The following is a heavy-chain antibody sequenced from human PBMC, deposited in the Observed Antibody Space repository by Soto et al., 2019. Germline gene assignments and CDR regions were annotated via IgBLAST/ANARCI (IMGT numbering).Heavy chain of an antibody. Sequence: EVQLVESGRGLVQPGGSLRLSCEASGFTFRNYDMHWVRQGTGKGLEWVSGISAAGDPDYADSVEGRFTISRENAQNSFFLQMNSLRVGDTAVYYCARTDRDFYGLDVWGRGTTVIVSS. CDR2: ISAAGDP. J-gene: IGHJ6*02. CDR1: GFTFRNYD. V-gene: IGHV3-13*05. CDR3: ARTDRDFYGLDV.